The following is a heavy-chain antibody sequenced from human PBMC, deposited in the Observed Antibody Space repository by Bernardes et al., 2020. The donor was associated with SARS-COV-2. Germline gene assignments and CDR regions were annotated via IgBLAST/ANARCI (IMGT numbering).Heavy chain of an antibody. Sequence: ASVKVSCKASGYTFTSYDIIWVRQATGQGLEWMGWMNPNSGNTGYAQKFQGRVTMTRNTSISTAYMELSSLRSEDTAVYYCARGTGIVLMVYAPYSLDVWGQGTTVTVSS. D-gene: IGHD2-8*01. CDR2: MNPNSGNT. CDR1: GYTFTSYD. CDR3: ARGTGIVLMVYAPYSLDV. J-gene: IGHJ6*02. V-gene: IGHV1-8*01.